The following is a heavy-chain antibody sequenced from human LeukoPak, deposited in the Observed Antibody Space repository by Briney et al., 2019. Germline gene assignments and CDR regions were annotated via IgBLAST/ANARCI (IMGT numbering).Heavy chain of an antibody. Sequence: GGSLRLSCAASGFTFSSYWMSWVRQAPGKGLEWVANIKQDGSEKYYVDSVKGRFTISRDNAKNSLYLQMNSLRAEDTAVYYCARESGPPYSNEIDYWGQGTLVTVSS. CDR2: IKQDGSEK. V-gene: IGHV3-7*01. CDR3: ARESGPPYSNEIDY. D-gene: IGHD4-11*01. CDR1: GFTFSSYW. J-gene: IGHJ4*02.